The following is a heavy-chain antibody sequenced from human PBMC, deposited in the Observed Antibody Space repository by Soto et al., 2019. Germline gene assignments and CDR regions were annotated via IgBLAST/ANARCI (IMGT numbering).Heavy chain of an antibody. CDR1: GFTFSSYA. CDR2: ISYDGSNK. D-gene: IGHD3-10*01. CDR3: ARDHPHYYGSGSYEVKEDY. V-gene: IGHV3-30-3*01. J-gene: IGHJ4*02. Sequence: GGSLRLSCAASGFTFSSYAMHWVRQAPGKGLEWVAVISYDGSNKYYADSVKGRFTISRDNSKNTLYLQMNSLRAEDTAVYYCARDHPHYYGSGSYEVKEDYWGQGTLVTVSS.